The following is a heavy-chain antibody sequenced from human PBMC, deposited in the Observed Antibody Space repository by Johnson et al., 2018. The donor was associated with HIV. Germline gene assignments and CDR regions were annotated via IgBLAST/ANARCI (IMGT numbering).Heavy chain of an antibody. Sequence: QVQLVESGGGVVQPGRSLRLSCAASGFTFSSYGMHWVRQAPGKGLEWVAVIWYDGSNKYYADSVKGRFTISRDNSQNTLYLQMNSLRAEDTAVYYCAKGPFCSSTSCYPDAFDIWGQGTMVTVSS. CDR2: IWYDGSNK. J-gene: IGHJ3*02. D-gene: IGHD2-2*01. V-gene: IGHV3-33*06. CDR1: GFTFSSYG. CDR3: AKGPFCSSTSCYPDAFDI.